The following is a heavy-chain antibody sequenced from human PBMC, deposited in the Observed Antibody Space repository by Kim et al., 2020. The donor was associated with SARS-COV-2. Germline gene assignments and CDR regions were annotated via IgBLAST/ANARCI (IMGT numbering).Heavy chain of an antibody. CDR2: ISAYNGNT. V-gene: IGHV1-18*01. J-gene: IGHJ4*02. CDR1: GYTFTSYG. CDR3: ARGGEGYCSGGTCYFEYYFDY. Sequence: ASVKVSCKASGYTFTSYGISWVRQAPGQGLEWMGWISAYNGNTNYAQKLQGRVTMTTDTSTSTAYMELRSLRSDDTAVYYCARGGEGYCSGGTCYFEYYFDYWGQGTLVTVSS. D-gene: IGHD2-15*01.